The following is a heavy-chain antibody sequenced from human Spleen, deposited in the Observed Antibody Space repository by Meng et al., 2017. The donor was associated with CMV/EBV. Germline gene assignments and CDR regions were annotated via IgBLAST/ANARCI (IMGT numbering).Heavy chain of an antibody. Sequence: SGFTFRNAGMSWVRQAPGKGLEWVGRIKSKTDGGTTDYAAPVKGRFTISRDDSKNTLYLQMNSLKTEDTAVYYCTTQDIVVVPAAIPPWGQGTLVTVSS. CDR3: TTQDIVVVPAAIPP. V-gene: IGHV3-15*01. D-gene: IGHD2-2*01. J-gene: IGHJ5*02. CDR2: IKSKTDGGTT. CDR1: GFTFRNAG.